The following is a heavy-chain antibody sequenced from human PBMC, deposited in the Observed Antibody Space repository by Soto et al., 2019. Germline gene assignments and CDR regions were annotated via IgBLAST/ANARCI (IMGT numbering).Heavy chain of an antibody. V-gene: IGHV3-23*01. J-gene: IGHJ4*02. CDR3: AKGGGLWFGESFDY. D-gene: IGHD3-10*01. CDR1: GFTFSSYA. CDR2: ISGSGGST. Sequence: EVQLLESGGGLVQPGGSLRLSCAASGFTFSSYAMSWVRQAPGKGLEWVSAISGSGGSTYYADSVKGRFTISRDNSKKTLYLKMNSLGAEETAVYYCAKGGGLWFGESFDYWGQGTLVTVSS.